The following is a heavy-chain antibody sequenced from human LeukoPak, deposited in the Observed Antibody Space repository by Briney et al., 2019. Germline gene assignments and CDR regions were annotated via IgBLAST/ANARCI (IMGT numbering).Heavy chain of an antibody. CDR1: GNSFTHYY. Sequence: AASVKVSCKSPGNSFTHYYLHWVRQAPGQGLEWVGWIDPNSGGTAYAQKFQGRVTMTRDTSISTVYMELSSLRSDDTAIYCCARPTVTAGWYFDLWGRGTLVTVSS. V-gene: IGHV1-2*02. D-gene: IGHD4-17*01. CDR3: ARPTVTAGWYFDL. J-gene: IGHJ2*01. CDR2: IDPNSGGT.